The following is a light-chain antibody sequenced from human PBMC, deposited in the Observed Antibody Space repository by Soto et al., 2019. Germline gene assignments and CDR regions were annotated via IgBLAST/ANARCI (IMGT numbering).Light chain of an antibody. J-gene: IGKJ1*01. CDR3: QHYNTYPGT. V-gene: IGKV1-5*03. CDR2: RPS. Sequence: DIQMTQSPSTLSASVGDRVTITCRASQSISSWLAWYQQKPGKAPKLLIYRPSSIEGGVPSRFSGSGSGTASTLTTTRLQPDNLSDFYSQHYNTYPGTFGQRANWEIK. CDR1: QSISSW.